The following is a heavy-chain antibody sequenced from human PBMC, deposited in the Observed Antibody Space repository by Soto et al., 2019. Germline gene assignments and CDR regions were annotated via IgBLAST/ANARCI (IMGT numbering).Heavy chain of an antibody. CDR1: GFTFSSYD. CDR2: ISSSSSYI. CDR3: ARQPPGVSVDY. V-gene: IGHV3-21*01. D-gene: IGHD2-8*01. J-gene: IGHJ4*02. Sequence: GGSLRLSCAASGFTFSSYDMHWVRQATGKGLEWVSSISSSSSYIYYADSVKGRFTISRDNAKNSLYLQMNSLRAEDTAVYYCARQPPGVSVDYWGQGTLVTVSS.